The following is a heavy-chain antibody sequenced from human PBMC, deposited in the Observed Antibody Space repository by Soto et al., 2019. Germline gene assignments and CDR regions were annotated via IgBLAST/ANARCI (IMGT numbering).Heavy chain of an antibody. J-gene: IGHJ6*04. D-gene: IGHD1-26*01. CDR3: ASEHVGDNDYYYCIDV. Sequence: QVQLVQSGAEVKKPGSSVKVSCKASGGTFSSYAISWVRQAPGQGLECMGGIIPIFGTANYAQKFQGRVMITAVESPSTAYIELSSVRSADTAAYYCASEHVGDNDYYYCIDVYGSGST. CDR2: IIPIFGTA. CDR1: GGTFSSYA. V-gene: IGHV1-69*01.